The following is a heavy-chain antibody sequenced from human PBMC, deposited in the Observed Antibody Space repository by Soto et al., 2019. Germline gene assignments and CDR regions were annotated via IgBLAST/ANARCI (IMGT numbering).Heavy chain of an antibody. D-gene: IGHD3-3*01. Sequence: EVQLLESGGGLVQPGGSLRLSCAASGFTFSSYAMTWVRQAPGKGLEWVSALSGNSGTTYSADSVKGRFTISRDNSRNTLYLQMSSLRAEDTALYYCAKGSKLTIFSANDCWGQGTLVTVSS. CDR2: LSGNSGTT. J-gene: IGHJ4*02. V-gene: IGHV3-23*01. CDR3: AKGSKLTIFSANDC. CDR1: GFTFSSYA.